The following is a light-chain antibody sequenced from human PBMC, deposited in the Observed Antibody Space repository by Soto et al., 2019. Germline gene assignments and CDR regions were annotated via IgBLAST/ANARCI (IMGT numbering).Light chain of an antibody. CDR2: CAS. Sequence: IVLTQSPGTLSLSPGERATLSCRASQSVTSNYLAWYQQKPGQAPSLLFYCASIRATGIPDRFSGSGSGTDFTLTISRLEPEDFAVYYCQQYGSSPGTFGQGTKVEIK. J-gene: IGKJ1*01. V-gene: IGKV3-20*01. CDR1: QSVTSNY. CDR3: QQYGSSPGT.